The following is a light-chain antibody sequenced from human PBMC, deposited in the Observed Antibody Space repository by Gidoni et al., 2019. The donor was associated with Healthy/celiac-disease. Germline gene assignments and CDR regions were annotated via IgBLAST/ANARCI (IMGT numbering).Light chain of an antibody. CDR1: QSISSY. CDR3: QQSYSTPLT. Sequence: DIQMTQSPSSLSASVGDRVTITCRASQSISSYLNWYQQKPVKAPNSLIYAASSLQSGVPSKFSGSGSGTDFTLTISSLQPEDFATYYCQQSYSTPLTFGGGTKVEIK. CDR2: AAS. V-gene: IGKV1-39*01. J-gene: IGKJ4*01.